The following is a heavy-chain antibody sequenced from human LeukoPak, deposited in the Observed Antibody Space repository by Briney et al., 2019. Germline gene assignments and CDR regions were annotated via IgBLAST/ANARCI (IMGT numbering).Heavy chain of an antibody. V-gene: IGHV3-7*01. J-gene: IGHJ4*02. D-gene: IGHD2-15*01. CDR3: ARRANTVVPSGFAY. Sequence: PGVSLRLSCAASGFTFSSYWMNWVRKAPGKGLEWVANIKGDGSEKYYVDSVKGRFTISRDNDRNSVYLQMSSLRGEDTAVYYCARRANTVVPSGFAYWGQGTLVTVSS. CDR2: IKGDGSEK. CDR1: GFTFSSYW.